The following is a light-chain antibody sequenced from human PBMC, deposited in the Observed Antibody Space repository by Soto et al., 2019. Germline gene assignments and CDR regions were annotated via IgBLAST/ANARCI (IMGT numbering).Light chain of an antibody. CDR2: GAS. J-gene: IGKJ1*01. CDR1: ESVSIN. V-gene: IGKV3-20*01. CDR3: QQNGYSPRT. Sequence: EIVLTQSPGTLSLSPGERATLSCRASESVSINLAWYQQKPGQAPRLLVYGASTRATVIPDRFSGSGSGTDFTLTISRLEPEDFAVYYCQQNGYSPRTFGQGTKVEIK.